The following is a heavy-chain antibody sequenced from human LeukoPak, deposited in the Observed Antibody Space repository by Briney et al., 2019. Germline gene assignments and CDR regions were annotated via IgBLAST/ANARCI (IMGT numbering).Heavy chain of an antibody. J-gene: IGHJ4*02. CDR3: ARVVLDCVWGSYRYSPYFDY. CDR2: ISAYNGNT. Sequence: ASVKVSCKASGYTFTSYGISWVRQAPGQGLEWMGWISAYNGNTNYAQKLQGRVTMTTDTSTSTAYMELKSLRSDDTAVYYCARVVLDCVWGSYRYSPYFDYWGQGTLVTVSS. CDR1: GYTFTSYG. D-gene: IGHD3-16*02. V-gene: IGHV1-18*01.